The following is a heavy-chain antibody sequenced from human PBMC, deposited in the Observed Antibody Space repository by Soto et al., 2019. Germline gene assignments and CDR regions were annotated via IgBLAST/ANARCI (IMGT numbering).Heavy chain of an antibody. D-gene: IGHD2-15*01. CDR3: ARDQDCSGGSCLKRDYYYYGMDV. CDR1: GGSISSGDYY. CDR2: IYYSGST. Sequence: QVQLQESGPGLVKPSQTLSLTCTVSGGSISSGDYYWSWIRQPPGKGLEWIGYIYYSGSTYYNPSLKSRVTISVDTAKNQFSLKLSSVTAADTAVYYCARDQDCSGGSCLKRDYYYYGMDVWGQGTTVTVSS. J-gene: IGHJ6*02. V-gene: IGHV4-30-4*01.